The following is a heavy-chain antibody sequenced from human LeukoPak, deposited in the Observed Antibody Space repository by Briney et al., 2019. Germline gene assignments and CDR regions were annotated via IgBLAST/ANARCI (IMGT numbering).Heavy chain of an antibody. CDR2: INHSGST. CDR1: GGSFSGYY. V-gene: IGHV4-34*01. J-gene: IGHJ4*02. D-gene: IGHD2-2*01. CDR3: ARLYCSSTSCYVDY. Sequence: SETLSLTCDVYGGSFSGYYWTWIRQSPGKGLEWIGEINHSGSTNYNPSLKSRVTISVDTSKNQFSLKLSSVTAADTAVYYCARLYCSSTSCYVDYWGQGTLVTVSS.